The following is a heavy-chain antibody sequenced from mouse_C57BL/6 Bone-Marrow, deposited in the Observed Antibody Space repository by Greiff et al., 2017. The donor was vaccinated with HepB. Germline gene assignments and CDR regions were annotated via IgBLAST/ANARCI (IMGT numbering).Heavy chain of an antibody. CDR3: ARERDYYGDYAMDY. CDR1: GYTFTSYW. V-gene: IGHV1-64*01. CDR2: IHPNSGST. Sequence: VQLQQPGAELVKPGASVKLSCKASGYTFTSYWMHWVKQRPGQGLEWIGMIHPNSGSTNYNEKFKSKATLTVDKSSSTAYMQLSSLTSEDSAVYYCARERDYYGDYAMDYWGQGTSVTVSS. J-gene: IGHJ4*01. D-gene: IGHD1-1*01.